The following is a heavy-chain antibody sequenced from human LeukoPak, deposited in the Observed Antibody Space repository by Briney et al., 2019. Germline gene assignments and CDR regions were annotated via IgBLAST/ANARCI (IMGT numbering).Heavy chain of an antibody. J-gene: IGHJ4*02. V-gene: IGHV3-9*01. CDR1: GFTFDDYA. CDR2: ISWNSGSV. CDR3: AKGSGYYSFDY. D-gene: IGHD3-22*01. Sequence: GGSLRLSCAASGFTFDDYAMHWVRQAPGKGLEWVSGISWNSGSVGYADSVKGRFTISRDNAKNSLYLQMNSLRAEDTALYYCAKGSGYYSFDYWGQGTLVTVSS.